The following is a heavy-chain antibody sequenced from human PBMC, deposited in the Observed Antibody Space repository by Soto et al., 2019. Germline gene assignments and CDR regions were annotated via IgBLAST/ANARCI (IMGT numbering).Heavy chain of an antibody. CDR1: GFTFSTYS. J-gene: IGHJ4*02. Sequence: EVQLVESGGGLVKPGGSLRLSCAASGFTFSTYSMNWVRQAPGKGLEWVSYISSSSTYIYYADSVKGRFTISRHNAKHSLYLQMNSLRAEDTAVYYCLIAVAGSFAPDFWGQGTLVTVSS. D-gene: IGHD6-19*01. CDR3: LIAVAGSFAPDF. V-gene: IGHV3-21*01. CDR2: ISSSSTYI.